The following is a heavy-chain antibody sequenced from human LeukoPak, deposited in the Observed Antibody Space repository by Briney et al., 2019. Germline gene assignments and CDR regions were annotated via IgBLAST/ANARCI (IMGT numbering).Heavy chain of an antibody. D-gene: IGHD2-15*01. CDR1: GFTFSTYG. CDR2: ISSSSSYI. V-gene: IGHV3-21*01. Sequence: PGGSLRFSCASSGFTFSTYGMNWVRQAPGKGLEWVSSISSSSSYIYYADSVKGRFTISRDHARNSLYLQMNSLRAEDTAVYYCARDGLAAATLHWCFDLWGRGTLVTVSS. CDR3: ARDGLAAATLHWCFDL. J-gene: IGHJ2*01.